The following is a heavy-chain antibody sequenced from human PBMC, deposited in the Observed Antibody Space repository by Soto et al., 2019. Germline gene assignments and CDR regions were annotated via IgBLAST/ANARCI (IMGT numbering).Heavy chain of an antibody. V-gene: IGHV4-39*01. CDR3: TRGLPSHFGYDS. J-gene: IGHJ4*02. CDR2: FYYSGST. D-gene: IGHD3-10*01. Sequence: SETLSLTCTVSGASISSSGYYWGWIRQPPGKGLEWIGSFYYSGSTYYNPSLKSRVTISVDTSKHQFSLKLSSVTAADTAVYYCTRGLPSHFGYDSWGQGTLVTVSS. CDR1: GASISSSGYY.